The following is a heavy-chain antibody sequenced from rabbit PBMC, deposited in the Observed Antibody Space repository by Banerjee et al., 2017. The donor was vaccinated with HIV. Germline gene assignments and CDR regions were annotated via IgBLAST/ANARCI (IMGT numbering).Heavy chain of an antibody. CDR1: GFTISSSYW. Sequence: QEQLEESGGDLVKPEGSLTLTCTASGFTISSSYWICWVRQAPGKGLEWIACIYSGSSGSIYYASWAKGRFTISKTSSTTVTLQMTSLTAADTATYFCAREPDGGYGGYGDFNLWGPGTLVTVS. D-gene: IGHD2-1*01. V-gene: IGHV1S45*01. CDR3: AREPDGGYGGYGDFNL. J-gene: IGHJ4*01. CDR2: IYSGSSGSI.